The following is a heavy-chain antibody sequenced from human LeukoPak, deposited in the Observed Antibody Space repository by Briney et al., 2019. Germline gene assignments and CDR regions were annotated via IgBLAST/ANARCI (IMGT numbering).Heavy chain of an antibody. Sequence: ASVKVSCKASGYTFTGYYMHWVRQAPGQGLEWMGWINPNSGGTNYAQKFQGRVTMTRDTSISTAYMELSRLRSDDTAVYYCARGYDYGDYDSLFWFDPWGQGTLVTVSS. V-gene: IGHV1-2*02. CDR3: ARGYDYGDYDSLFWFDP. CDR1: GYTFTGYY. CDR2: INPNSGGT. J-gene: IGHJ5*02. D-gene: IGHD4-17*01.